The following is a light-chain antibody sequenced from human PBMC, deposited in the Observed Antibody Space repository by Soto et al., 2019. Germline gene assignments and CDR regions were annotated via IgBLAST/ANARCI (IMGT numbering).Light chain of an antibody. J-gene: IGKJ1*01. V-gene: IGKV3-20*01. Sequence: ENVLTQSPGTLSLSPGERATLSCRASESVSSSYLAWYQQKPGQAPTLLFYCASTRATGIPDRFSGSGSGTVFPITIGRLEPEDFAVYYCQQSITPKTFGQGTKVDIK. CDR1: ESVSSSY. CDR2: CAS. CDR3: QQSITPKT.